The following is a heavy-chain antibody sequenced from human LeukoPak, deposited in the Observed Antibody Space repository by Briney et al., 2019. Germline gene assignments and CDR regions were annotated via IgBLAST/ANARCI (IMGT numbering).Heavy chain of an antibody. CDR1: GGSISSEIYY. Sequence: PSETLSLTCTVSGGSISSEIYYWGWIRQPPGKGLEWIGSVHYSGSTFYNPSLKSRVTISVDTSRNQFSLKLNSATAADTAVYYCARSYDFWSGYSYYFDYWGQGTLVTVSS. J-gene: IGHJ4*02. CDR3: ARSYDFWSGYSYYFDY. V-gene: IGHV4-39*01. CDR2: VHYSGST. D-gene: IGHD3-3*01.